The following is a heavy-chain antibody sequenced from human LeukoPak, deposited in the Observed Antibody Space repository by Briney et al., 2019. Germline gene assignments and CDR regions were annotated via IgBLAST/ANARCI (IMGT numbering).Heavy chain of an antibody. CDR1: GFTFSSYG. Sequence: PGGSLRLSCAASGFTFSSYGMHWVRQAPGKGLEWVAFIRYDGSNKYYADSVKGRFTISRDNSKNTLYLQMNSLRAEDTAVYYCAKGHTAMVSNYYYYMDVWGKGTTVTVPS. CDR3: AKGHTAMVSNYYYYMDV. CDR2: IRYDGSNK. J-gene: IGHJ6*03. D-gene: IGHD5-18*01. V-gene: IGHV3-30*02.